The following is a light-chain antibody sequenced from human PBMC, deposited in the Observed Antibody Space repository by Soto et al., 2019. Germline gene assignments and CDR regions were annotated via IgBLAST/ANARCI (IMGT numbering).Light chain of an antibody. CDR3: LLYFGGTRV. CDR1: TGAVTSGFY. V-gene: IGLV7-43*01. CDR2: STS. Sequence: QAVVTQEPSLTVSPGGTVTLTCASSTGAVTSGFYPNWFQQKPGQAPTSLIYSTSNKHSWTPGRFSGSLLGGKAALTLSGVQPEDEAEYYCLLYFGGTRVFGGGTRSPS. J-gene: IGLJ3*02.